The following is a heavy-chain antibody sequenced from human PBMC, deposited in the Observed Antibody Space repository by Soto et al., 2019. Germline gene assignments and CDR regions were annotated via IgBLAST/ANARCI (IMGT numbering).Heavy chain of an antibody. J-gene: IGHJ6*02. Sequence: GGSLRLSCAASGFTFSSYGMHWVRRAPGKGLEWVALISYDGSKEYYADSVKGRFTISRDNSKNTLYLQMNSLRAEDTAVYYCAKDPRGYSYGWYYYYYGMDVWGQGTTVTVSS. CDR2: ISYDGSKE. CDR1: GFTFSSYG. V-gene: IGHV3-30*02. D-gene: IGHD5-18*01. CDR3: AKDPRGYSYGWYYYYYGMDV.